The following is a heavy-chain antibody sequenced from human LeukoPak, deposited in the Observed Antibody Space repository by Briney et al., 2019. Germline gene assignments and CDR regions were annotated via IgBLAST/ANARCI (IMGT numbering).Heavy chain of an antibody. CDR2: FDPEDGGT. Sequence: ASVKVSCKVSGYTLTELSVHWVRQAPGKGLEWVGGFDPEDGGTIHAQKFQGRVTMTEDTSTDTVYMELSSLRSEDTAVYYCATTTGQLVQYNYYVMDVWGQGTTVTVSS. CDR3: ATTTGQLVQYNYYVMDV. D-gene: IGHD6-6*01. V-gene: IGHV1-24*01. CDR1: GYTLTELS. J-gene: IGHJ6*02.